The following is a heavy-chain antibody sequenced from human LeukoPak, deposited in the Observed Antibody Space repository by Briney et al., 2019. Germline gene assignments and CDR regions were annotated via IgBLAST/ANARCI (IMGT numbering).Heavy chain of an antibody. CDR3: STRGLTN. CDR2: LKSKTDGGAT. CDR1: GFTFSTAR. D-gene: IGHD2-8*01. V-gene: IGHV3-15*01. J-gene: IGHJ4*02. Sequence: PGGSLRLSCAVSGFTFSTARMSWVRQVPGKGLEWVGRLKSKTDGGATDYTAPVKGRFTTSRDDSKNTLFLQMNSLKTEDTAVYYCSTRGLTNWGQGTLVTVSS.